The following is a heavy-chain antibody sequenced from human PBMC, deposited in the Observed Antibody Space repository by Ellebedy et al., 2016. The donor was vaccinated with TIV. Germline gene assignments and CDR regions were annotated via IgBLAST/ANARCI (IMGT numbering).Heavy chain of an antibody. Sequence: GGSLRLSCAASGFTFSNFAMHWVRQAPGKGLEWLSVISGGGDRTYHADSVKGRLTITRDNSKNTLYLQVDRVTAEDTAVYYCAKGTSSGFNYDRVGCEYWGQGTLVTVSS. CDR2: ISGGGDRT. CDR3: AKGTSSGFNYDRVGCEY. D-gene: IGHD3-22*01. V-gene: IGHV3-23*01. J-gene: IGHJ4*02. CDR1: GFTFSNFA.